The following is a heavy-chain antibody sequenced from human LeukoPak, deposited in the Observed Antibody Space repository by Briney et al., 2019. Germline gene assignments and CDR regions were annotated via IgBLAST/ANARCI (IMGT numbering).Heavy chain of an antibody. V-gene: IGHV4-31*03. CDR2: IYYSGST. J-gene: IGHJ4*02. CDR3: ARDSGYDSSGYYPLKY. D-gene: IGHD3-22*01. Sequence: SETLSLTCTVSGGSISSGGYYWSWIRQHPGKGLEWIGYIYYSGSTYYNPSLKGRVTISVDTSKNQFSLKLSSVTAADTAVYYCARDSGYDSSGYYPLKYWGQGTLVTVSS. CDR1: GGSISSGGYY.